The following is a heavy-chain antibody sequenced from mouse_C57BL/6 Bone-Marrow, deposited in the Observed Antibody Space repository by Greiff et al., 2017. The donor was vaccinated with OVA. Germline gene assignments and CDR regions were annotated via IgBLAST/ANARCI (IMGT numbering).Heavy chain of an antibody. D-gene: IGHD1-1*01. CDR2: ISYDGSN. Sequence: ESGPGLVKPSQSLSLTCSVTGYSITSGYYWNWIRQFPGNKLEWMGYISYDGSNNYNPSLKNRISITRDTSKNQFFLKLNSVTTEDTATYYCARAGGYYGNYWGQGTTLTVSS. V-gene: IGHV3-6*01. J-gene: IGHJ2*01. CDR3: ARAGGYYGNY. CDR1: GYSITSGYY.